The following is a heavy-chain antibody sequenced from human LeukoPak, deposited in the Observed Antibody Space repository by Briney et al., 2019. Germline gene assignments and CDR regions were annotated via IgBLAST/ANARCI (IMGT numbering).Heavy chain of an antibody. J-gene: IGHJ4*02. V-gene: IGHV4-30-2*01. CDR2: IYHSGST. CDR1: GGSISSGGYS. D-gene: IGHD2-2*01. CDR3: ARESTDQAYFDY. Sequence: SETLSLTCAVSGGSISSGGYSWSWIRQPPGKGLEWIGYIYHSGSTYYNPSLKSRVTISVDRSKNQFSLKLSSVAAADTAVYYCARESTDQAYFDYWGQGTLVTVSS.